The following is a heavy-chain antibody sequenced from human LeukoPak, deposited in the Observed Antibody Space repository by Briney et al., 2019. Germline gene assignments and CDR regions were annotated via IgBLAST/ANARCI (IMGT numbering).Heavy chain of an antibody. CDR1: GGSISSYY. CDR2: IYYSGST. J-gene: IGHJ4*02. V-gene: IGHV4-59*01. Sequence: SETLSLTCTVSGGSISSYYWSWIRQPPGKGLEWIGYIYYSGSTNYNPSLKCRVTISVDTSKNQFSLKLSSVTAADTAVYYCARGVEEQYYYDSSGYYFVFFDYWGQGTLVTVSS. D-gene: IGHD3-22*01. CDR3: ARGVEEQYYYDSSGYYFVFFDY.